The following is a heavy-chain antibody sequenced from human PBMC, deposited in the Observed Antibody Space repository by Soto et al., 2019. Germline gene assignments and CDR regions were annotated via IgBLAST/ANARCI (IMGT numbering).Heavy chain of an antibody. CDR2: IRSKAYHGTT. Sequence: EVQLVESGGGLAQPGRSLRLSCKASGFTFGDDFMTWVRQAPGKGLEWVGFIRSKAYHGTTEYAASVKGRFTISRDDSKSIAYLQMNSLKTEDTAVYYCTRGEEWLDYWGQGTLVTVSS. J-gene: IGHJ4*02. CDR1: GFTFGDDF. D-gene: IGHD5-12*01. CDR3: TRGEEWLDY. V-gene: IGHV3-49*04.